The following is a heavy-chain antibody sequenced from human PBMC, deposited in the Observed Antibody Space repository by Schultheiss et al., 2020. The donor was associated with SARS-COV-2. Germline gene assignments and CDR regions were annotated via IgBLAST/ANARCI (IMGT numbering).Heavy chain of an antibody. Sequence: GGSLRLSCAASGFTFSSYAMIWVRQAPGKGLEWVSTISGSGGSTYYADSRKGRFTISRDNSKNTLHLQMNSLRAEDTAVYYCAKLKSPVDYWGQGTLVTVSS. CDR3: AKLKSPVDY. J-gene: IGHJ4*02. V-gene: IGHV3-23*01. CDR2: ISGSGGST. CDR1: GFTFSSYA.